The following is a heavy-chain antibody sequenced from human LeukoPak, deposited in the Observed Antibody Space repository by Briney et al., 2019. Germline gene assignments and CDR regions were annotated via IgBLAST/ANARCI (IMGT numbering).Heavy chain of an antibody. V-gene: IGHV3-53*01. CDR1: GFIVSDNY. J-gene: IGHJ4*02. CDR2: IYSGGNT. Sequence: GGSLRLSCAASGFIVSDNYMSWVRQAPGKGLEWVSVIYSGGNTYYADSVKGRFTISRDNSKSTLHLQMNSLRAEDTAVYYCTRSFFSYGYFDYWGQGTLVTVSS. D-gene: IGHD5-18*01. CDR3: TRSFFSYGYFDY.